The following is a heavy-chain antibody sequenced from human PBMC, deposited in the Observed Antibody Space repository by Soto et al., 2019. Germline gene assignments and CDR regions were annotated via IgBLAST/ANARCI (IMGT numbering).Heavy chain of an antibody. CDR3: ARGGAEDNYFDP. CDR1: GGAIDNGGFY. CDR2: ICCSGSS. Sequence: QVQLRESGPGLAKPSQTLSLTCTVSGGAIDNGGFYWSWIRQQPGKGLEWIGHICCSGSSHYNPSLRSRVTISMDTSKNDLCLKLSSVTAADTAVYYCARGGAEDNYFDPWGQGTLVTVSS. J-gene: IGHJ5*02. V-gene: IGHV4-31*03.